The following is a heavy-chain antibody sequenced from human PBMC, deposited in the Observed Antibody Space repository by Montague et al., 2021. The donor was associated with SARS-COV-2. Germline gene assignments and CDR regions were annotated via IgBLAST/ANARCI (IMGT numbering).Heavy chain of an antibody. D-gene: IGHD3-16*01. Sequence: SETLSLTCTVSGGSISSSSYYWGWIRQPPGKGLEWIGSIYYSGSTYYNPSLKSRVTISVDTSKNQFSLKLSSVTAADTAVYYCARAPFMITFGGVIARLGGDYFDYWGQGTLVTVSS. J-gene: IGHJ4*02. CDR1: GGSISSSSYY. CDR3: ARAPFMITFGGVIARLGGDYFDY. V-gene: IGHV4-39*07. CDR2: IYYSGST.